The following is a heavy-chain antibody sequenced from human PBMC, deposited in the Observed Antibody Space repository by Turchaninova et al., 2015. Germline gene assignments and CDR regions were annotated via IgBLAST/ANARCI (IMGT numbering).Heavy chain of an antibody. D-gene: IGHD3-3*01. CDR3: AGHSAQWSGGSGDFDC. CDR1: GSSISSGYN. Sequence: QVQLQESGPGLVKPSETLSLTCVVSGSSISSGYNWGWIRQSQGSGRGWFVDINHKGRPTHNPSLTSRVTISADTSQHQVALRLTSVAAAATAVYYCAGHSAQWSGGSGDFDCWGRGTLITVSS. J-gene: IGHJ4*02. V-gene: IGHV4-38-2*01. CDR2: INHKGRP.